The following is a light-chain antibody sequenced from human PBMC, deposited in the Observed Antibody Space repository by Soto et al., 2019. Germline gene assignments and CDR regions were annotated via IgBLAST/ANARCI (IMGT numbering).Light chain of an antibody. CDR2: SVF. J-gene: IGKJ2*01. CDR3: HQGYSSPQT. V-gene: IGKV1-39*01. Sequence: DIQMTQSPSSLSASVGDRVTITCRASQSIGTYLNWYQQTPGQAPRLLIHSVFTLQSGVPSRFSGSGSGTEFTLTISSLQPEDSATYYCHQGYSSPQTFGQGTKLEIK. CDR1: QSIGTY.